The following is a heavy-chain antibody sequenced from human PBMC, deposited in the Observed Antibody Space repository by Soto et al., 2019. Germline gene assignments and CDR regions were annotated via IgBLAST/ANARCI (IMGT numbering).Heavy chain of an antibody. Sequence: ASVKVSCKASGYTFTSYARHWVRQAPGQRLEWMGWINAGNGNTKYSQKFQGRVTITRDTSASTAYMELSSLRSEDTAVYYCAREGYYDYGMDVWGQGTTVTVSS. CDR2: INAGNGNT. D-gene: IGHD6-13*01. CDR1: GYTFTSYA. J-gene: IGHJ6*02. CDR3: AREGYYDYGMDV. V-gene: IGHV1-3*01.